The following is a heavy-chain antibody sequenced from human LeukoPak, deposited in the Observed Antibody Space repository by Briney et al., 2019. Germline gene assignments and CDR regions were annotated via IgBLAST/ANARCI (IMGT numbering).Heavy chain of an antibody. CDR1: GGSISSSSYY. D-gene: IGHD3-9*01. J-gene: IGHJ4*02. CDR3: AKDRSRGYFDSLSDY. CDR2: ISGSGGST. Sequence: PSETLSLTCTVSGGSISSSSYYWGWIRQPPGKGLEWVSAISGSGGSTYYADSVKGRFTISRDNSKNTLYLQMNSLRAEDTAVYYCAKDRSRGYFDSLSDYWGQGTLVTVSS. V-gene: IGHV3-23*01.